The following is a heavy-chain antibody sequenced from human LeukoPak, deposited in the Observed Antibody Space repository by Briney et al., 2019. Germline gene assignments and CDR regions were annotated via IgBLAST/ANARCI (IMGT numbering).Heavy chain of an antibody. CDR1: GFTLSSYA. CDR3: AKVGSSWYVFDY. D-gene: IGHD6-13*01. CDR2: ISDSGGST. V-gene: IGHV3-23*01. Sequence: GGSLRLSCAASGFTLSSYAMSWVRQAPGKGLEWVSGISDSGGSTYYADSVKGRFTISRDNSKNTLYLQMNSLRAEDTAVYYCAKVGSSWYVFDYWGQGTLVTVSS. J-gene: IGHJ4*02.